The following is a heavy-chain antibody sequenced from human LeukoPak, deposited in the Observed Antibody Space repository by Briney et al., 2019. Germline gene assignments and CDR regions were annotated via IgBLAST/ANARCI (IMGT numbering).Heavy chain of an antibody. CDR2: IFTSGTT. Sequence: SETLSLTCTVSGGSNGTYYWSWIRQPAGKAPEWIGRIFTSGTTNYNPSLKNRVTMSVDTSKNHFSLTLTSVTAADTAVYYCARGGRGEVGWLRSGYAFDIWGRGTMVTVSS. J-gene: IGHJ3*02. CDR1: GGSNGTYY. CDR3: ARGGRGEVGWLRSGYAFDI. V-gene: IGHV4-4*07. D-gene: IGHD5-12*01.